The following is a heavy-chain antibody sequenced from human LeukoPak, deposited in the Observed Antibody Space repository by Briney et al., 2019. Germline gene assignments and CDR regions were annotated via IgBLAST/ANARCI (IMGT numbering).Heavy chain of an antibody. D-gene: IGHD6-19*01. CDR1: GDSVSSNSAA. Sequence: SQTLSLTCAISGDSVSSNSAAWNWIRQSPSRCLEWLGRTFYRSKWYNDYIVSVESRINISPDTSKNQFSLQLKSVTREDTAMYYCAREEESSGWSFDYWGQGILVTVSS. J-gene: IGHJ4*02. V-gene: IGHV6-1*01. CDR3: AREEESSGWSFDY. CDR2: TFYRSKWYN.